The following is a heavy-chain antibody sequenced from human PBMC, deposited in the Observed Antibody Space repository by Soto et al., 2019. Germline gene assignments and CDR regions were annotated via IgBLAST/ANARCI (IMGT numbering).Heavy chain of an antibody. J-gene: IGHJ5*02. D-gene: IGHD2-2*01. Sequence: GGSLRLSCAASGFTFSSYGMHWVRQAPGKGLEWVAVIWYDGSNKYYADSVKGRLTISRDNSKNTLYLQMNSLRAEDTAVYYCARESDCISTSCYPENWFDPWGQGTLVTVSS. CDR3: ARESDCISTSCYPENWFDP. CDR2: IWYDGSNK. CDR1: GFTFSSYG. V-gene: IGHV3-33*01.